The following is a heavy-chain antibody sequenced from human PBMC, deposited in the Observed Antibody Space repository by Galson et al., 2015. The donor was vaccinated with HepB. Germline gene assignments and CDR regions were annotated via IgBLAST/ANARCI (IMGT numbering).Heavy chain of an antibody. CDR2: LSYDDSTT. CDR1: GFSFSTST. J-gene: IGHJ4*02. Sequence: SLRLSCAASGFSFSTSTIHRVRQAPGKGLEWVAVLSYDDSTTDYASSVRGRFTISRDTYRKTLYLQMDSLTPDDTAMYFCARESDRRFYFEHWGQGTLVAVSS. CDR3: ARESDRRFYFEH. V-gene: IGHV3-30*04.